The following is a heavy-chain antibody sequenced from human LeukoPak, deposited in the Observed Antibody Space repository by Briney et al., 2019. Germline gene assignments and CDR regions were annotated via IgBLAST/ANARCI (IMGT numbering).Heavy chain of an antibody. CDR3: ATHDYGDYGSFMDV. J-gene: IGHJ6*02. D-gene: IGHD4-17*01. CDR1: GGSISSGDYY. Sequence: SETLSLTCTVSGGSISSGDYYWSWIRQPPGKGLEWIGYIYYSGSTYYNPSLKSRVTISVDTSKNQFSLKLSSVTAADTAVYYCATHDYGDYGSFMDVWGQGTTVTVSS. V-gene: IGHV4-30-4*01. CDR2: IYYSGST.